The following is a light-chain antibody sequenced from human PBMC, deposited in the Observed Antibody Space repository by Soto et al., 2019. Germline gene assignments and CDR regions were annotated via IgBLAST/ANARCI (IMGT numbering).Light chain of an antibody. V-gene: IGLV2-14*03. J-gene: IGLJ1*01. CDR2: YVS. Sequence: QSALTQPASVSGSPGQSITISCAGSSSDVGRYNYVSWYQQHPGKAPKLMIYYVSNRPSGVSDRFSGSKSGNTASLTISGLQAEDEADYYCTSYTSSSTRVFGTGTKVTVL. CDR3: TSYTSSSTRV. CDR1: SSDVGRYNY.